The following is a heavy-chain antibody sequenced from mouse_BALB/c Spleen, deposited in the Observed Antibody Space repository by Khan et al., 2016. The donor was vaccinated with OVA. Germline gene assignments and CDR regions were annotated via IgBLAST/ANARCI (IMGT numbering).Heavy chain of an antibody. J-gene: IGHJ2*01. CDR3: ARTARIKY. D-gene: IGHD1-2*01. CDR1: GYSITSGYG. Sequence: EVQLQESGPGLVTPSQSLSLTCTVTGYSITSGYGWNWIRQFPGNKQEWMGYISYSGSTNYNPSLKSRISITRDTSKHQFFLQLNSVTTEDTATYYCARTARIKYWGQGTTLTVSS. CDR2: ISYSGST. V-gene: IGHV3-2*02.